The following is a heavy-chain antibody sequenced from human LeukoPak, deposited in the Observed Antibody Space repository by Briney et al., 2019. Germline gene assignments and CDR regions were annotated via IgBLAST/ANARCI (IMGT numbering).Heavy chain of an antibody. V-gene: IGHV3-21*01. J-gene: IGHJ4*02. CDR2: ISSSSSYI. CDR1: GFTFSSYS. Sequence: PGGSLRLSCAASGFTFSSYSMNWVRQAPGKGLEWVSSISSSSSYIYYADSVKGRFTISRDNAESSLYLQMNSLRVEDTAFYYCARDLAYSRLDYWGQGMLVTVSS. D-gene: IGHD5-18*01. CDR3: ARDLAYSRLDY.